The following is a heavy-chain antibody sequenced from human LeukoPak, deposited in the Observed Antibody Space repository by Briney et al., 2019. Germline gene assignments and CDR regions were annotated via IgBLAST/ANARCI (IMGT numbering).Heavy chain of an antibody. J-gene: IGHJ5*02. Sequence: SETLSLTCTVSGGSISSYYWSWIRQPPGKGLEWIGYIYYSGSTNYNPSLKSRVTISVDTSKNQLSLKLSSVTAADTAVYYCARVHGWFDPWGQGTLVTVSS. CDR1: GGSISSYY. CDR2: IYYSGST. CDR3: ARVHGWFDP. V-gene: IGHV4-59*01.